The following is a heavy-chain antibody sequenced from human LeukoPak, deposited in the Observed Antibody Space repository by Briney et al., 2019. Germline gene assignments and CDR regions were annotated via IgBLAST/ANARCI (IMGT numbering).Heavy chain of an antibody. V-gene: IGHV3-21*01. CDR1: GFTFSSYS. D-gene: IGHD5-12*01. Sequence: GGSLRLSCAASGFTFSSYSMNWVRQAPGKGLEWVSSISSSSSYIYYADSVKGRFTISRDNAKNSLYLQMNSLRAEDTAVYYCARVKRVATIPTYDYWGQGTQVTVSS. CDR2: ISSSSSYI. CDR3: ARVKRVATIPTYDY. J-gene: IGHJ4*02.